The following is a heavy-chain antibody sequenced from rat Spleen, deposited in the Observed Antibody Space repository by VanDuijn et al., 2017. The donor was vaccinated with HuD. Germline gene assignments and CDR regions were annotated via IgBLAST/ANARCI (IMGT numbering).Heavy chain of an antibody. V-gene: IGHV5-20*01. Sequence: EVQLVESNGGLVQPGGSLKLSCAASGFTFSDYFMAWVRQAPTKGLEWVATISYDGSSPYYRDSVKGRLTISRDYAKSTLYLQMDSLRSEDTATYYCTTYPFAYWGQGTLVTVSS. CDR1: GFTFSDYF. D-gene: IGHD3-8*01. CDR3: TTYPFAY. CDR2: ISYDGSSP. J-gene: IGHJ3*01.